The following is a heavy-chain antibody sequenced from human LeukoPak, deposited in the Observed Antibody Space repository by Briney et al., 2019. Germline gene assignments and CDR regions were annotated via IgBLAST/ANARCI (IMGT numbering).Heavy chain of an antibody. Sequence: SETLSLTCTVSGGSISSGSYYWSWIRQPAGKGLEWIGRIYTSGSTNYNPSLKSRVTISVDTSKNQFSLKLSSVTAADTAVYYCSAFGVVIRDFDYWGQGTLVTVSS. CDR3: SAFGVVIRDFDY. D-gene: IGHD3-3*01. V-gene: IGHV4-61*02. J-gene: IGHJ4*02. CDR2: IYTSGST. CDR1: GGSISSGSYY.